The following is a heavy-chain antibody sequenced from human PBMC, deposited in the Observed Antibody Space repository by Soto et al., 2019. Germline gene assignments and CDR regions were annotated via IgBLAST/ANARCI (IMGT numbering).Heavy chain of an antibody. V-gene: IGHV3-21*06. J-gene: IGHJ4*02. CDR1: GFTFTRYS. CDR2: ISSTTNYI. Sequence: GGSLRLSCAASGFTFTRYSMNWVRQAPGKGLEWVSSISSTTNYIYYGDSMKGRFTISRDNAKNSLYLEMNSLRAEDTAVYYCARESEDLTSNFDYWGQGPLVTSPQ. CDR3: ARESEDLTSNFDY.